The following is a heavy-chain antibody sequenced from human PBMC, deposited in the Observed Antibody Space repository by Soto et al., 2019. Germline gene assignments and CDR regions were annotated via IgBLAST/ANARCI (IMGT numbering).Heavy chain of an antibody. Sequence: QVQLQESGPGLVKPSGTLSLTCAVSGASISSNNWWSWVRQPPGKGLEWIGEIYHSGSTNYNPSLKIRVTISVDKSKNQFSLKLSSVTAADTAVYYCARDEAQDYYYGMDVWGQGTTVTASS. J-gene: IGHJ6*02. V-gene: IGHV4-4*02. CDR3: ARDEAQDYYYGMDV. CDR1: GASISSNNW. CDR2: IYHSGST.